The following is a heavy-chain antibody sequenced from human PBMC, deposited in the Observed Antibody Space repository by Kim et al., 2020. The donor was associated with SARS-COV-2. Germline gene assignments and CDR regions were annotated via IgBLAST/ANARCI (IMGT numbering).Heavy chain of an antibody. D-gene: IGHD2-15*01. CDR3: ARGYSWSAYYFDY. J-gene: IGHJ4*02. V-gene: IGHV4-59*09. Sequence: HYNPSLKSRVTISVDTSKNQFSLKLSSVTAADTAVYYCARGYSWSAYYFDYWGQGTLLTVSS.